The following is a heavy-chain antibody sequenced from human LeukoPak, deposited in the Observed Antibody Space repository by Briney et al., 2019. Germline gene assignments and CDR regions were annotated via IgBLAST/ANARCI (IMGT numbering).Heavy chain of an antibody. CDR3: ARRTPYYWYFDL. CDR1: GGSISSGDYY. J-gene: IGHJ2*01. Sequence: SETLSLTCTVSGGSISSGDYYWSWIRQPPGKGLEWIGYIYYSGSTYYNPSLKSRVTISVDTSKNQFSLKLSSVTAADTAVYYCARRTPYYWYFDLWGRGTLVTVSS. V-gene: IGHV4-30-4*01. CDR2: IYYSGST.